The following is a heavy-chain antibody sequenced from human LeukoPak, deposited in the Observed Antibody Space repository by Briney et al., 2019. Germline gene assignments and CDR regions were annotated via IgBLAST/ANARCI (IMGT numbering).Heavy chain of an antibody. CDR2: ISGSGGST. Sequence: GGSLRLSCAASGFTVSSNYMSWVRQAPGKGLEWVSAISGSGGSTYYADSVKGRFTISRDNSKNTLYLQMNSLRAEDTAVYYCAKGVVAVPRPLDYWGQGTLVTVSS. V-gene: IGHV3-23*01. CDR3: AKGVVAVPRPLDY. CDR1: GFTVSSNY. D-gene: IGHD2-15*01. J-gene: IGHJ4*02.